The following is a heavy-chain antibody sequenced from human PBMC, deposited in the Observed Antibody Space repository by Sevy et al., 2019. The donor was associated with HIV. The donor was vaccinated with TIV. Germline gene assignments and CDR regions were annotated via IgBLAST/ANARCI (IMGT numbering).Heavy chain of an antibody. J-gene: IGHJ4*02. CDR1: GFTFSSYG. Sequence: GGSLRLSCAASGFTFSSYGMHWVRQAPGKGLEWVAVISYDGSNKCYADSVKGRFTISRDNSKNTLYLQMNSLRAEDTAVYYCAKDFSTMIVVVITTAPDYWGQGTLVTVSS. D-gene: IGHD3-22*01. V-gene: IGHV3-30*18. CDR2: ISYDGSNK. CDR3: AKDFSTMIVVVITTAPDY.